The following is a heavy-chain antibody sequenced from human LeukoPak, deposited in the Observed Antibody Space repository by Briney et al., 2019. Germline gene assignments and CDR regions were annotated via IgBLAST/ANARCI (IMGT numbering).Heavy chain of an antibody. D-gene: IGHD1-26*01. CDR1: GGTFSSYA. V-gene: IGHV1-69*13. CDR2: IIPIFGTA. Sequence: GASVKVSCKASGGTFSSYAISWVRQAPGQGLEWMGGIIPIFGTANYAQKFRGRVTITADESTSTAYMELSSLRSEDTAVYYCARDHRWELPLDYWGQGTLVTVSS. CDR3: ARDHRWELPLDY. J-gene: IGHJ4*02.